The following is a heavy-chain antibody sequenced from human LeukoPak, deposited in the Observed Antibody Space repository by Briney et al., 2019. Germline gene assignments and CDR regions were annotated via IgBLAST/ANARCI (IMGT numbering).Heavy chain of an antibody. J-gene: IGHJ6*02. CDR3: ARESIAVAGTYYYCGMDV. V-gene: IGHV3-7*03. CDR1: GFTFSSYW. Sequence: PGGSLRLSCAASGFTFSSYWMSWVRQAPGKGLEWVANIKQDGSEKYYVDSVKSRFTISRDNAKNSLYLQMNSLRAEDTAVYYCARESIAVAGTYYYCGMDVWGQGTTVTVSS. CDR2: IKQDGSEK. D-gene: IGHD6-19*01.